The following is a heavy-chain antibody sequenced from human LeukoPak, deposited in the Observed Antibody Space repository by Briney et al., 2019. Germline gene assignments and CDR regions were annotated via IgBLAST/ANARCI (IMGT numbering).Heavy chain of an antibody. CDR3: AKDFEG. CDR2: ISYDGSNK. V-gene: IGHV3-30*04. J-gene: IGHJ4*02. Sequence: GGSLRLSCAASGFTFSSYAMHWVRQAPGKGLEWVAVISYDGSNKYYADSVKGRFTISRDNSKNTLYLQMNSLRAEDTAVYYCAKDFEGWGQGTLVTVSS. CDR1: GFTFSSYA. D-gene: IGHD3-9*01.